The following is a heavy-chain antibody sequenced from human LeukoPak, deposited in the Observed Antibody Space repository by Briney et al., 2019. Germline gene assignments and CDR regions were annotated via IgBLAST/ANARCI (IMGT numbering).Heavy chain of an antibody. J-gene: IGHJ4*02. V-gene: IGHV3-23*01. CDR2: ISGSGDNT. Sequence: GGSLRLSCAASGFTFSSYAMSWVRQAPGKGLEWVSGISGSGDNTYYADSVKGRFTISRDNSKNTLYLQMNSLRAEDTAVYYCATVYYDFWSGYYGRDYFDYWGQGTLVTVSS. CDR3: ATVYYDFWSGYYGRDYFDY. D-gene: IGHD3-3*01. CDR1: GFTFSSYA.